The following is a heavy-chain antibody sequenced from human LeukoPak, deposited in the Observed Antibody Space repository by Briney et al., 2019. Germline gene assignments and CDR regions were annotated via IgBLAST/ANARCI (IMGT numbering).Heavy chain of an antibody. V-gene: IGHV4-39*01. Sequence: SETPSLTCTVSGGSISSSSYYWGWLRQPPGKGLEWIGSIYYSGSTYYNPSLKSRVTISVDTSKNQFSLKLSSVTAADTAVYYCARVESGWNYMDVWGKGTTVTVSS. J-gene: IGHJ6*03. CDR2: IYYSGST. CDR1: GGSISSSSYY. D-gene: IGHD3-3*01. CDR3: ARVESGWNYMDV.